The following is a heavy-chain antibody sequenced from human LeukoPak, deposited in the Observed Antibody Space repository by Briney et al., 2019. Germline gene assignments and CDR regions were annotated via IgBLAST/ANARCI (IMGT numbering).Heavy chain of an antibody. CDR2: ISGSGGRT. Sequence: GGSLRLSCSASGFTFSTNGMSWVRQAPGKGLEWVSAISGSGGRTHHADSVKGRFTISRDNSKNTLYLQMNSLRAEDTAVYYCAKDDGGSYYIYYYYMDVWGKGTTVTISS. D-gene: IGHD1-26*01. J-gene: IGHJ6*03. CDR3: AKDDGGSYYIYYYYMDV. CDR1: GFTFSTNG. V-gene: IGHV3-23*01.